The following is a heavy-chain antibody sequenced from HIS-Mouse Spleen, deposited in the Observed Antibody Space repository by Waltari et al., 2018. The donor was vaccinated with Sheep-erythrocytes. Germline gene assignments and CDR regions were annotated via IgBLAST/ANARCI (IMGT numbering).Heavy chain of an antibody. Sequence: QLQLQESGPGLVKPSETLSLTCTVSGGSISSSSYYWGWIRQPPGKGLEWIGSSYYSGSTYYNPSLKSRVTISVDTSKNQFSLKLSSVTAADTAVYYCARVSVAARFDYWGQGTLVTVSS. CDR1: GGSISSSSYY. J-gene: IGHJ4*02. CDR2: SYYSGST. D-gene: IGHD6-6*01. V-gene: IGHV4-39*07. CDR3: ARVSVAARFDY.